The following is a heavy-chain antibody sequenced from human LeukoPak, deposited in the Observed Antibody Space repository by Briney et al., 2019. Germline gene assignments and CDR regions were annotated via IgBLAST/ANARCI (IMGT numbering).Heavy chain of an antibody. D-gene: IGHD2-2*01. J-gene: IGHJ4*02. CDR3: ARMSSYCDY. Sequence: GGSLRLSCVASGFTFSSHHMNWVRQTPGKGLESVATIKPDGSEKYHVDSVKGRFTISRDNAKSSLYLQMNSLRAEDTGVYFCARMSSYCDYWGQGTLVTVSS. V-gene: IGHV3-7*01. CDR1: GFTFSSHH. CDR2: IKPDGSEK.